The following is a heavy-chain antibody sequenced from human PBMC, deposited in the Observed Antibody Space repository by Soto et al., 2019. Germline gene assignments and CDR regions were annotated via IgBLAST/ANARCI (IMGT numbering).Heavy chain of an antibody. V-gene: IGHV5-51*01. CDR1: GYXIKNYW. J-gene: IGHJ4*02. Sequence: PXEXLKISCKTSGYXIKNYWLVWVRHMPGQGLEFMGIIFHDDSDTRYSPSFQGHVTISVDKSISTAYVQWSSLKASDSAIYYCFRGGVTSRTFDYWGQGTLGTVSS. D-gene: IGHD3-16*01. CDR2: IFHDDSDT. CDR3: FRGGVTSRTFDY.